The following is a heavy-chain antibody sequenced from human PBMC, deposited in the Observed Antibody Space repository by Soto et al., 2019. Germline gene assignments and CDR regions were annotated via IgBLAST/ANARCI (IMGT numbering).Heavy chain of an antibody. CDR1: GYSVSDGDY. J-gene: IGHJ4*02. CDR3: ARSGDDYGSYVDY. CDR2: INRREKT. D-gene: IGHD4-17*01. Sequence: PSETLSLTCAVSGYSVSDGDYLGWIRQPPGKGLEWIGSINRREKTYYNQSLRSRLTISVETSKNQISLTLSSVTAADTAIYYCARSGDDYGSYVDYWGQGTMVTVSS. V-gene: IGHV4-38-2*01.